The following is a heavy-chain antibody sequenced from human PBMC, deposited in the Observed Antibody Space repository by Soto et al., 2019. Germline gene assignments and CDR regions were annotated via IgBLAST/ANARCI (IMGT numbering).Heavy chain of an antibody. CDR2: TSYDGSNK. CDR1: GYVFNHYG. J-gene: IGHJ4*02. V-gene: IGHV3-30*03. CDR3: ASWGGSRSSGYYIDH. D-gene: IGHD3-10*01. Sequence: QVQLVESGGGVGQPGRSLRLSCAASGYVFNHYGLHWVRQAPGKGLEWLTLTSYDGSNKQYADSVKGRFTISRDDSKNKVYLQMNSLRVEDTAVYYCASWGGSRSSGYYIDHWGQGILVTVSS.